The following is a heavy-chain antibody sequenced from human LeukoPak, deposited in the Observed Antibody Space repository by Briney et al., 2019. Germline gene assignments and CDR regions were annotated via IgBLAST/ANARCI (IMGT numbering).Heavy chain of an antibody. D-gene: IGHD3-10*01. J-gene: IGHJ4*02. Sequence: ASVKVSCKASGYTFTSYAMHWVRQAPGQGLEWMGWINPNSGGTNTSQKFQDRVTLTRDTSINTAYMELSSLRSDDTAVYYCARAYGSGSSYHPDYWGLGTLVTVSS. CDR3: ARAYGSGSSYHPDY. CDR2: INPNSGGT. CDR1: GYTFTSYA. V-gene: IGHV1-2*02.